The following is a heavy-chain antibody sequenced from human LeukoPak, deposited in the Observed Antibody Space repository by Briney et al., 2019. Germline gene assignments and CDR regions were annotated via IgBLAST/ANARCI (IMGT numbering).Heavy chain of an antibody. CDR2: ISSSSYI. V-gene: IGHV3-21*01. D-gene: IGHD4-11*01. J-gene: IGHJ6*02. CDR3: ARGSFYSNYFYYYYGMDV. Sequence: GGSLRLSCAASGFTFSSYSMNWVRQAPGKGLEWVSSISSSSYIYYADSVKGRFTISRDNAKNSLYLQMNSLRAEDTAVYYCARGSFYSNYFYYYYGMDVWGQGTTVTVSS. CDR1: GFTFSSYS.